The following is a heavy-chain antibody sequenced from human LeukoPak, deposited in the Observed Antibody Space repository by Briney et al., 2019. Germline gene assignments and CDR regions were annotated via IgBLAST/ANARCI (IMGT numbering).Heavy chain of an antibody. Sequence: GGSLRLSCAASGFTFSTHEMHWVRQAPGKGLVWVSHINTDGSRTIYADSVEGRFTISRDNAKNTMYLQMDSLSAEDTAVYYCTTLYGSVDYWGQGTLVTVSS. V-gene: IGHV3-74*01. CDR2: INTDGSRT. J-gene: IGHJ4*02. D-gene: IGHD3-10*01. CDR3: TTLYGSVDY. CDR1: GFTFSTHE.